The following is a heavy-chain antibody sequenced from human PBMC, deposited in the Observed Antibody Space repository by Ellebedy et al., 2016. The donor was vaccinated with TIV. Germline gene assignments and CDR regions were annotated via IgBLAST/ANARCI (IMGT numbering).Heavy chain of an antibody. CDR1: GGSISTGSYY. CDR2: ITYTGYT. D-gene: IGHD3-3*02. CDR3: TRVAALAFDP. J-gene: IGHJ5*02. V-gene: IGHV4-31*03. Sequence: LRLXXTVSGGSISTGSYYWSWIRQHPGKGLEWIGYITYTGYTFNNPSLQSRLSMSVDTSKNQFSLKLSSVTAADTAIYYCTRVAALAFDPWGPGTRVIVSS.